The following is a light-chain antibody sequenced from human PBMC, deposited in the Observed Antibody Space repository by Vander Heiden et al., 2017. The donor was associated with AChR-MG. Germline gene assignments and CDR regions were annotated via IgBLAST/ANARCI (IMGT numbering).Light chain of an antibody. J-gene: IGKJ4*01. Sequence: AIRMTQSPSSFSASTGDRVTITCRASQGIGSYLAWYQQKPGKAPKLLIYAASTLQSGVPSRFSGSGSGTDFTLTISCLQSEDFATYYCQQYYSYPQLTFGGGTKVEIK. V-gene: IGKV1-8*01. CDR1: QGIGSY. CDR3: QQYYSYPQLT. CDR2: AAS.